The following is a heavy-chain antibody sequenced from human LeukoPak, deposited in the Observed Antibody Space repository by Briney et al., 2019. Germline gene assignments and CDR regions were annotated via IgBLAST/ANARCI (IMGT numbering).Heavy chain of an antibody. CDR1: GFTFSSYG. Sequence: PGGSLRLSCGASGFTFSSYGMHWVRQAPGKGLEWVAVIWYDGSNKYYADSVRGRFTISRDNSKNTLYMQMNSLRAEDTAVYYCVRDRESGDTGDFDIWGQGTMVTVSS. CDR3: VRDRESGDTGDFDI. V-gene: IGHV3-33*01. J-gene: IGHJ3*02. D-gene: IGHD4-17*01. CDR2: IWYDGSNK.